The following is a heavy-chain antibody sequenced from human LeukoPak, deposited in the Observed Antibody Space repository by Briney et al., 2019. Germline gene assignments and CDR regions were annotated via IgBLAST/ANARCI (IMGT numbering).Heavy chain of an antibody. CDR2: IYYSGST. CDR3: ARALKRVLFYYYYYMDV. J-gene: IGHJ6*03. Sequence: SETLSLTCTVSGGSISSSSYYWGWIRQPPGKGLEWIGSIYYSGSTYYNPSLKSRVTISVDTSKNQFSLKLSSVTAADTAVYYCARALKRVLFYYYYYMDVWGKGTTVTVSS. CDR1: GGSISSSSYY. V-gene: IGHV4-39*07.